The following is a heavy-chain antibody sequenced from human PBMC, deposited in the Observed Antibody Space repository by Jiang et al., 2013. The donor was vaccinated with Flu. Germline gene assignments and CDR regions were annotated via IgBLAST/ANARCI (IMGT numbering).Heavy chain of an antibody. CDR2: IIPIFGTA. CDR1: SYA. Sequence: SYAISWVRQAPGQGLEWMGGIIPIFGTANYAQKFQGRVTITADESTSTAYMELSSLRSEDAAVYYCARGDYGDAHWYFDLWGRGTLVTVSS. D-gene: IGHD4-17*01. V-gene: IGHV1-69*01. J-gene: IGHJ2*01. CDR3: ARGDYGDAHWYFDL.